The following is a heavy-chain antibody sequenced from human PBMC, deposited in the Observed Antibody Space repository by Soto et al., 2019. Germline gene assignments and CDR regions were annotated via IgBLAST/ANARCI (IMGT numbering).Heavy chain of an antibody. CDR2: IYSGGST. D-gene: IGHD2-15*01. V-gene: IGHV3-66*01. J-gene: IGHJ4*02. Sequence: GGSLRLSCAASGFTVSSNYMSWVRQAPGKGLEWVSVIYSGGSTYYADSVKGRFTISSDDSKNTLYLQMNSLRAEDTAVYYCASLGGVVAAPFDYWGQGTLVTVSS. CDR3: ASLGGVVAAPFDY. CDR1: GFTVSSNY.